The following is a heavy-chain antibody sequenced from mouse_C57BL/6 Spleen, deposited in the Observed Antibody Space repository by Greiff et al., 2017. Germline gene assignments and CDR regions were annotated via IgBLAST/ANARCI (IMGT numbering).Heavy chain of an antibody. D-gene: IGHD2-2*01. CDR3: ARRWYGDDDGNYYAMDY. CDR2: ILPGSGST. V-gene: IGHV1-9*01. Sequence: VHLVESGAELMKPGASVKLSCKATGYTFTGYWIEWVKQRPGHGLEWIGEILPGSGSTNYNEKFKGKATFTADTSSNTAYMQLSSLTTEDSAIYYCARRWYGDDDGNYYAMDYWGQGTSVTVSS. J-gene: IGHJ4*01. CDR1: GYTFTGYW.